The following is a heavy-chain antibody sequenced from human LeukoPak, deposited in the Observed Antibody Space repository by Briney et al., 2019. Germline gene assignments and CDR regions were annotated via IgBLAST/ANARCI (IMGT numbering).Heavy chain of an antibody. CDR3: AKDRRSGYPYYFDY. J-gene: IGHJ4*02. CDR1: GFTFSSYG. D-gene: IGHD5-12*01. Sequence: GGSLRLSCAASGFTFSSYGMHWVRQAPGKGLEWVAFIRYDGSNKYYADSVKGRFTISRDNSKNTLYLQMNSPRAEDTAVYYCAKDRRSGYPYYFDYWGQGTLVTVSS. V-gene: IGHV3-30*02. CDR2: IRYDGSNK.